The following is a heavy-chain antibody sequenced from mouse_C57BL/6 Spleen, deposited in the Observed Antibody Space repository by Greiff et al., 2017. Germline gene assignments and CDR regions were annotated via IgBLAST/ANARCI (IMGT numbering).Heavy chain of an antibody. CDR1: GYAFSSSW. Sequence: QVQLQQSGPELVKPGASVKISCKASGYAFSSSWMNWVKQRPGKGLEWIGRIYTGDGDTNYNGKFKGKATLTADKSSSTAYMQLSSLTSEDSAVYFCARPSIVAMDYWGQGTSVTVSS. CDR2: IYTGDGDT. V-gene: IGHV1-82*01. D-gene: IGHD2-12*01. CDR3: ARPSIVAMDY. J-gene: IGHJ4*01.